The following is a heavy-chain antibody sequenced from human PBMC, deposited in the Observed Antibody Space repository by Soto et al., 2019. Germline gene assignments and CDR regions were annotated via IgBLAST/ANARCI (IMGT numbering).Heavy chain of an antibody. Sequence: QVQLVQSGADVKKPGSSVKVSCQASGVTFSSETLGWVRQAPGQGLGWVGGIIPLFGTASYAQKFQGRVMIPADESKSTVYIDLSSLRSDDTAVYFCATELGENPASPFDAWGQGTLVTVSS. CDR2: IIPLFGTA. V-gene: IGHV1-69*01. CDR3: ATELGENPASPFDA. J-gene: IGHJ4*02. D-gene: IGHD3-16*01. CDR1: GVTFSSET.